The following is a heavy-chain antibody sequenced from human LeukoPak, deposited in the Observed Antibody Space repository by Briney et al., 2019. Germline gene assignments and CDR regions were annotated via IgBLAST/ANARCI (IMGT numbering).Heavy chain of an antibody. Sequence: ASVKVSCKASGYTFTSYDINWVRQATGQGLEWMGWMNPNSGNTGYAQKFQGRVTMTRNTSISTAYMGLSSLRSEDTAVYYCARGRRIQLWFFDYWGQGTLVTVSS. CDR1: GYTFTSYD. CDR2: MNPNSGNT. D-gene: IGHD5-18*01. CDR3: ARGRRIQLWFFDY. J-gene: IGHJ4*02. V-gene: IGHV1-8*01.